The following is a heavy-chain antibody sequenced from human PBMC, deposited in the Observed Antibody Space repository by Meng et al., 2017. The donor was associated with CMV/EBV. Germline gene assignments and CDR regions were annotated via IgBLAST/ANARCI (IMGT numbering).Heavy chain of an antibody. V-gene: IGHV3-30*04. D-gene: IGHD3-9*01. CDR2: ISYDGSNK. CDR1: GFIFSSYA. J-gene: IGHJ3*02. CDR3: ATLVILDAFDI. Sequence: GGSLRLSCAASGFIFSSYAMHWVRQAPGKGLEWVAVISYDGSNKYYADSVKGRFTISRDNAKNSLYLQMNSLRAEDTAVYYCATLVILDAFDIWGQGTMVTVSS.